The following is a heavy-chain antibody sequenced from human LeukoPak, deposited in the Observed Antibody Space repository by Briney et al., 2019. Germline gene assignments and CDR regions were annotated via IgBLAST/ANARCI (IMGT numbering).Heavy chain of an antibody. CDR1: GFTFSSYS. Sequence: GGSLRLSCAASGFTFSSYSMNWVRQAPGKGLEWVSYISSSSSTINYADSVKGRFTISRDNAKNSLHLQMNSLRAEDTAVYYCARGYHGSGRSWSDPWGQGTLVTVSS. D-gene: IGHD3-10*01. CDR3: ARGYHGSGRSWSDP. CDR2: ISSSSSTI. J-gene: IGHJ5*02. V-gene: IGHV3-48*01.